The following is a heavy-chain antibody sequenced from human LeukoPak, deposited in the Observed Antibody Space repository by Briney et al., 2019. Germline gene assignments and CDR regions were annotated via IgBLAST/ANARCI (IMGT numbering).Heavy chain of an antibody. CDR2: MNPNSANT. V-gene: IGHV1-8*01. CDR3: ARARLVRGPVTPLYYFDY. J-gene: IGHJ4*02. CDR1: GYTLTTYD. Sequence: ASAKVSRKAPGYTLTTYDICWGRHGTGQGLEWMGWMNPNSANTGYAQKFQGRVTITRNTSISTAYMELNSLRSDDTAVYYCARARLVRGPVTPLYYFDYWGQGVLVTVSS. D-gene: IGHD2-8*02.